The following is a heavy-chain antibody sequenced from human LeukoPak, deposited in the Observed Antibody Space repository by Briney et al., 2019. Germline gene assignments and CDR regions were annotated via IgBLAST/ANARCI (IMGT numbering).Heavy chain of an antibody. D-gene: IGHD5-12*01. CDR2: ISGYNGNT. CDR1: GYTFSSYG. Sequence: GASVTVSCKASGYTFSSYGIGWVRQAPGQGPEWMGWISGYNGNTNYAQKLQGRVSMATDTSTTTAYMELRSLTSDDTALYYCARSSLGTITAGPFDYWGQGTLVTVSS. J-gene: IGHJ4*02. CDR3: ARSSLGTITAGPFDY. V-gene: IGHV1-18*01.